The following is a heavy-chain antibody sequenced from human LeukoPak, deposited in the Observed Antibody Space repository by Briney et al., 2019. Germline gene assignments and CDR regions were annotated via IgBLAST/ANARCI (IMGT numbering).Heavy chain of an antibody. D-gene: IGHD2-21*02. Sequence: ASVKVSCQASGYTLTSHGITWVRQPPGQGLEWMGCHSMSDDKPKYAQRFQGRFTMTTDTSTGTAYMDLRGLRPDDTAVYYCAWSPGDPWDDTSFFLVVWGEGTTVTVSS. CDR1: GYTLTSHG. J-gene: IGHJ6*04. CDR3: AWSPGDPWDDTSFFLVV. V-gene: IGHV1-18*01. CDR2: HSMSDDKP.